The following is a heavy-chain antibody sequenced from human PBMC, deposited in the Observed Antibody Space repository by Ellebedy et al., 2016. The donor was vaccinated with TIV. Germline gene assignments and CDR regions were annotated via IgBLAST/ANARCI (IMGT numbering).Heavy chain of an antibody. CDR1: GYIFITYG. D-gene: IGHD3-22*01. Sequence: ASVKVSCXASGYIFITYGIGRVRQAPGQGLEWMGWITAHNGDRVYAQSLQGRVTMTTDTATSTAYMELNSLRSDDTAVYYCAGFYGRSGYYGDLDHWGQGTEVTVSS. J-gene: IGHJ4*02. V-gene: IGHV1-18*01. CDR2: ITAHNGDR. CDR3: AGFYGRSGYYGDLDH.